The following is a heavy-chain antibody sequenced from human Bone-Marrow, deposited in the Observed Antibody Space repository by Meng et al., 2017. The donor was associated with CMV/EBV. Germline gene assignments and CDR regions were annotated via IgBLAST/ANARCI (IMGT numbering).Heavy chain of an antibody. J-gene: IGHJ3*02. CDR3: AKDMKWELRGDAFDI. V-gene: IGHV3-23*01. Sequence: GESLKISCAASEFTFGNYAMSWVRQAPGRGLAWVSAITASGGSTFYADSVKGRFTVSRDNSKNTLYLQMNSLRAEDTALYYCAKDMKWELRGDAFDIWAQGTMVTFSS. D-gene: IGHD1-26*01. CDR1: EFTFGNYA. CDR2: ITASGGST.